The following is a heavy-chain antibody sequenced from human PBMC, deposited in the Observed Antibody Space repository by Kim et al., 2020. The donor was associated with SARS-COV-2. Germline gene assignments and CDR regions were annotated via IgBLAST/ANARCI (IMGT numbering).Heavy chain of an antibody. J-gene: IGHJ4*02. V-gene: IGHV3-48*02. CDR2: ISSSSSTI. Sequence: GGSLRLSCAASGFTFSSYSMNWVRQAPGKGLEWVSYISSSSSTIYYADSVKGRFTISRDNAKNSLYLQMNSLRDEDKAVYYCARDFYYYDSSGSDYWGQGTLVTVSS. D-gene: IGHD3-22*01. CDR1: GFTFSSYS. CDR3: ARDFYYYDSSGSDY.